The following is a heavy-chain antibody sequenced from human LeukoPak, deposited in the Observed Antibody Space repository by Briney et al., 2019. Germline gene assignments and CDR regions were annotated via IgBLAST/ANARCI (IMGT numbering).Heavy chain of an antibody. CDR2: IDAAGDT. CDR1: GFTFSTYD. CDR3: TRVSEGYGSGNYYDY. V-gene: IGHV3-13*01. Sequence: PGGSLRLSCAASGFTFSTYDMHWVRQITGKGLEWVSAIDAAGDTYYPGSVKGRLTISRDNAKNSLYLQMNSLRAGDTAVYYCTRVSEGYGSGNYYDYWGQGILVTVSS. J-gene: IGHJ4*02. D-gene: IGHD3-10*01.